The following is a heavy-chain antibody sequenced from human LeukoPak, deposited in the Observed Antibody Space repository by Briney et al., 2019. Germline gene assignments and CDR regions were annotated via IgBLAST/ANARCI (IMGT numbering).Heavy chain of an antibody. J-gene: IGHJ4*02. CDR2: INSDGSST. CDR1: GFTFSSYW. Sequence: PGGSLRLSCAASGFTFSSYWMHWVRQAPGKRLVWVSRINSDGSSTNYADSVKGRFTISRDKAKNTLYLQMNSLRAEDTAVYYCARSHGGYFIDYWGQGTLVTVSS. CDR3: ARSHGGYFIDY. V-gene: IGHV3-74*01. D-gene: IGHD5-12*01.